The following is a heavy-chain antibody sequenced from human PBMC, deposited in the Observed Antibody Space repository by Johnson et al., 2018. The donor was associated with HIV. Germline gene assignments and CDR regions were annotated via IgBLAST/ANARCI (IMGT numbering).Heavy chain of an antibody. CDR1: GFTFSSFP. CDR2: IYSGGST. CDR3: ASKGSGWALDV. V-gene: IGHV3-NL1*01. D-gene: IGHD6-19*01. Sequence: QVQLVESGGGVVQPGRSLRLSCAASGFTFSSFPMHWVRQAPGKGLEWVSVIYSGGSTYYADSVKGRFIISKEHSKNRLYLQMNSLRAEDTAKYYCASKGSGWALDVWGQGTMVTVSS. J-gene: IGHJ3*01.